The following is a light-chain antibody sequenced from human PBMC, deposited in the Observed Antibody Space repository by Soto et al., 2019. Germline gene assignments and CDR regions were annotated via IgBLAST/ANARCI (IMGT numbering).Light chain of an antibody. CDR2: RYN. J-gene: IGLJ1*01. Sequence: QSVLTQPPSACGTPGQRVTISCSGSISNIGRSPVYWHQQLPVTAPNLLIFRYNQRPSGVPARFSDSTSGTAASLAISGLRGEEEVDYYGVAWDDSLRVYDFGTGSKVTVL. V-gene: IGLV1-47*01. CDR1: ISNIGRSP. CDR3: VAWDDSLRVYD.